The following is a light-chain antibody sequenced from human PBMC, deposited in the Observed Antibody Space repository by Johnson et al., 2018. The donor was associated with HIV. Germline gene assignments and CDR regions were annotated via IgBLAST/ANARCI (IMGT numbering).Light chain of an antibody. J-gene: IGLJ1*01. CDR2: DNE. V-gene: IGLV1-51*02. CDR3: GKWDASMCVKV. CDR1: SSNIGDHS. Sequence: SVLTQPPSVSAAPGRRVTVSCSGRSSNIGDHSVSWFQHLPGAAPKLLIYDNERRPSGVPDRFSGSKPGTSATLDITGPQSGDEADYYCGKWDASMCVKVFGPGTQVTVL.